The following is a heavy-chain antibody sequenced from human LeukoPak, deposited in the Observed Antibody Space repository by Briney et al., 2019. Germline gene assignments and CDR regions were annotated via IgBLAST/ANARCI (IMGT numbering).Heavy chain of an antibody. J-gene: IGHJ4*02. CDR1: GFTFSNVW. D-gene: IGHD3-10*01. Sequence: PGGSLRLSCAVTGFTFSNVWMSWVRQAPGKGLEWIAHITRERDGGTADYAAPVKGRFTISRDDSKNTLYLQINSLKTEDTALYYCTTGTRPMVRGVITEYWGQGTLVTVSS. CDR2: ITRERDGGTA. CDR3: TTGTRPMVRGVITEY. V-gene: IGHV3-15*01.